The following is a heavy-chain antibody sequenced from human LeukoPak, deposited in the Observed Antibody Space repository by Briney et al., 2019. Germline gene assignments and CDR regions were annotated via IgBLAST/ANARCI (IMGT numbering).Heavy chain of an antibody. CDR3: ARAYGDYGGFDY. D-gene: IGHD4-17*01. V-gene: IGHV4-4*02. CDR2: IYHSGST. J-gene: IGHJ4*02. Sequence: SETLSLTCTVSGGSISSSNWWSWVRQPPGKGLEWIGEIYHSGSTNYNPSLKSRVTISVDKSKNQFSLKLSSVTAADTAVYYCARAYGDYGGFDYWGQGTLVTVSS. CDR1: GGSISSSNW.